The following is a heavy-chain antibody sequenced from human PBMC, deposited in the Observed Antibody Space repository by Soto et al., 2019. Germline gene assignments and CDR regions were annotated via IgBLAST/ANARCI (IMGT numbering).Heavy chain of an antibody. J-gene: IGHJ6*04. CDR1: CGTIVSDNFH. Sequence: PSETPSVPSSFACGTIVSDNFHLSLKSQPPGKGLEWIGSIYYSGSTYYDPSLNSRVTLSVDTSKNQFSLKLGSVTAADTGVYYCASPRDPYYYISSDDSGMDFWVKGTTVTVS. CDR2: IYYSGST. CDR3: ASPRDPYYYISSDDSGMDF. V-gene: IGHV4-39*01. D-gene: IGHD3-22*01.